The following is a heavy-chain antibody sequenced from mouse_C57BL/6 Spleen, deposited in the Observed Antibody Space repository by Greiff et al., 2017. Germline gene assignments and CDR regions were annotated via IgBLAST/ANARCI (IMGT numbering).Heavy chain of an antibody. CDR3: ATYDNYYAMDY. CDR1: GFTFSSYA. Sequence: EVQVVESGGGLVKPGGSLKLSCAASGFTFSSYAMSWVRQTPEKRLAWVATISDGGSYTYYTDNVKGRFPISRDNAKHNLYLQLSQLKSENTAKYYCATYDNYYAMDYWGQGTSVTVSS. V-gene: IGHV5-4*01. D-gene: IGHD2-3*01. J-gene: IGHJ4*01. CDR2: ISDGGSYT.